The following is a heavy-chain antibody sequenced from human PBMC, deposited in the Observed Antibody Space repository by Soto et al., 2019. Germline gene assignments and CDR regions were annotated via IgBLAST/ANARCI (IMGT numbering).Heavy chain of an antibody. CDR1: GGSISSGGYY. Sequence: PSETLSLTCTVSGGSISSGGYYWSWILQHPGKGLEWIGYIYYSGSTYYNPSLKSRVTISVDTSKNQFSLKLSSVTAADTAVYYCARSYYDSSGYYFDYWGQGTLVTVSS. D-gene: IGHD3-22*01. CDR3: ARSYYDSSGYYFDY. J-gene: IGHJ4*02. V-gene: IGHV4-31*03. CDR2: IYYSGST.